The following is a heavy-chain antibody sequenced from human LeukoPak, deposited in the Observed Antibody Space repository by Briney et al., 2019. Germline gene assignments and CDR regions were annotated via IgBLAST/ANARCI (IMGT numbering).Heavy chain of an antibody. J-gene: IGHJ4*02. CDR2: IYYSGST. V-gene: IGHV4-31*03. CDR3: ARADCSSTSCYNSLEAYFDY. D-gene: IGHD2-2*02. Sequence: SETLSLTCIVSGGSISSGGYYWSWIRQHPGKGLEWIGYIYYSGSTYYNPSLKSRVTISVDTSKNQFSLKLSSVTAADTAVYYCARADCSSTSCYNSLEAYFDYWGQGTLVTVSS. CDR1: GGSISSGGYY.